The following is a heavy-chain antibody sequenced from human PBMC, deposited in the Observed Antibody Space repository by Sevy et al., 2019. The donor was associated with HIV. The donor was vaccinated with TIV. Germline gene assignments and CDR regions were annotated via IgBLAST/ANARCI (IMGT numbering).Heavy chain of an antibody. CDR3: ARDLPPSATTVAHFDY. Sequence: GGSLRLSCTASGFPFGSYEMNWVRQAPGKGLEWVSYISNSGSAKYYSDSLRGRFTISRDNAKNSLYLQMNSLRAEDTAVYYCARDLPPSATTVAHFDYWGRGTLVTVSS. J-gene: IGHJ4*02. D-gene: IGHD4-17*01. CDR1: GFPFGSYE. CDR2: ISNSGSAK. V-gene: IGHV3-48*03.